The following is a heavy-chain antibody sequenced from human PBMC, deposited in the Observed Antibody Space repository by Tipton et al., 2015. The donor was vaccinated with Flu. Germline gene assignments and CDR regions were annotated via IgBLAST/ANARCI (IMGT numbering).Heavy chain of an antibody. J-gene: IGHJ6*02. D-gene: IGHD6-13*01. Sequence: LRLSCTVSGGSISSYYWSWIRQPAGKGLEWIGRIYTSGSTNYNPSLKSRVTMSVDTSKNQFSLKLSSVTAADTAVYYCARYSSSWSHYGMDVWGQGTTVTVSS. CDR1: GGSISSYY. CDR3: ARYSSSWSHYGMDV. CDR2: IYTSGST. V-gene: IGHV4-4*07.